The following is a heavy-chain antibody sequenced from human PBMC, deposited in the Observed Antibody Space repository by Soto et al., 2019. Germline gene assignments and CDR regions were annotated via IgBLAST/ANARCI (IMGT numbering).Heavy chain of an antibody. J-gene: IGHJ4*02. D-gene: IGHD6-13*01. CDR1: GGSISSGGYY. Sequence: PSETLSLTCTVSGGSISSGGYYWSWIRQHPGKGLEWIGYIYYSGSTYYNPSLKSRVTISVDTSKNQFSLKLSSVTAADTAVYYCARSGGAAAGTDSDYWGQGTLVTVSS. CDR2: IYYSGST. CDR3: ARSGGAAAGTDSDY. V-gene: IGHV4-31*03.